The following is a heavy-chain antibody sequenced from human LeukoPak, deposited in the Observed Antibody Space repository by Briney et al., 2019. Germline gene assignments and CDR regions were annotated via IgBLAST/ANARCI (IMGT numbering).Heavy chain of an antibody. CDR2: IDPEDGET. D-gene: IGHD3-22*01. Sequence: GASVKVSCKASGFTFTDYYIHWVQQAPGKGLEWMGRIDPEDGETIYAEKFQGRVTITADTSTDTAYMELSSLRSDDTAVYYCARDAYYYDSSGYRTPAHAFDIWGQGTMVTVSS. J-gene: IGHJ3*02. V-gene: IGHV1-69-2*01. CDR1: GFTFTDYY. CDR3: ARDAYYYDSSGYRTPAHAFDI.